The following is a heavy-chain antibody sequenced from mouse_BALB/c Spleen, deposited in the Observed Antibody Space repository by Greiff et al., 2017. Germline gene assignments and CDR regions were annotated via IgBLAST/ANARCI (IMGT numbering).Heavy chain of an antibody. CDR2: ISYSGST. D-gene: IGHD1-1*01. Sequence: EVKVVESGPSLVKPSQTLSLTCSVTGVSITSGYWNWIRKFPGNKLEYMGYISYSGSTYYNPSLKSRISITRDTSKNQYYLQLNSVTTEDTATYYCARSLFTTVVVDYWGQGTTLTVSS. CDR1: GVSITSGY. J-gene: IGHJ2*01. V-gene: IGHV3-8*02. CDR3: ARSLFTTVVVDY.